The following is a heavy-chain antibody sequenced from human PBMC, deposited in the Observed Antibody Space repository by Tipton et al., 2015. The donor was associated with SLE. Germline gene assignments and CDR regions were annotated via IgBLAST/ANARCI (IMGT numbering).Heavy chain of an antibody. V-gene: IGHV4-59*12. CDR2: ISFSGST. D-gene: IGHD3-10*01. J-gene: IGHJ5*02. CDR3: ARGEGYYGSGSYQGWFDP. CDR1: GDSISTSY. Sequence: TLSLTCTVSGDSISTSYWTWIRQPPGKGLEWIGYISFSGSTNYNPSLKSRVTISVDTSKNQFSLKLDSVTAADTAVYYCARGEGYYGSGSYQGWFDPWGQGTLVTVSS.